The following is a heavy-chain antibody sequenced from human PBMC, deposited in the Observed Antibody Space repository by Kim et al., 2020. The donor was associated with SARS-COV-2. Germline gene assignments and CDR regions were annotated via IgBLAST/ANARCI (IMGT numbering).Heavy chain of an antibody. V-gene: IGHV5-10-1*01. D-gene: IGHD5-12*01. Sequence: GESLKISCKGSGYSFTSYWISWVRQMPGKGLEWMGRIDPSDSYTNYSPSFQGHVTISADKSISTAYLQWSSLKASDTAMYYCARPGRDGYNYPAPYYYYYYGMDVWGQGTTVTVSS. CDR3: ARPGRDGYNYPAPYYYYYYGMDV. CDR1: GYSFTSYW. CDR2: IDPSDSYT. J-gene: IGHJ6*02.